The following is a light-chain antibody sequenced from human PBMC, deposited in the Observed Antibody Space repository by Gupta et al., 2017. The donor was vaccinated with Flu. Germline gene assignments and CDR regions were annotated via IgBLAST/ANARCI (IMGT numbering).Light chain of an antibody. Sequence: QTVVTPEPSFSVSPRGSVTLTCGLSSGSVSTIYYPSWCQQPPGQAPRTLIYNTNTRSSGVPDRFSGSIRGNKAALTITGAQADDESDYYCVLDMGTGIWVFGGGTKLTVL. CDR1: SGSVSTIYY. J-gene: IGLJ3*02. CDR2: NTN. V-gene: IGLV8-61*01. CDR3: VLDMGTGIWV.